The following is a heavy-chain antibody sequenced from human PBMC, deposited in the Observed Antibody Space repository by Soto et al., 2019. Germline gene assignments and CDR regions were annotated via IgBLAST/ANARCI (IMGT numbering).Heavy chain of an antibody. V-gene: IGHV4-39*07. CDR3: AREASIWSGYWLSRHMGV. J-gene: IGHJ6*03. CDR2: IYYSGST. CDR1: GGSISSSSYY. D-gene: IGHD3-3*01. Sequence: SETLSLTCTVSGGSISSSSYYWGWIRQPPGKGLEWIGSIYYSGSTYYNPSLKSRATISVDTSKDQFSLKLSSVTAADTAVYYCAREASIWSGYWLSRHMGVWGKGTTVTVSS.